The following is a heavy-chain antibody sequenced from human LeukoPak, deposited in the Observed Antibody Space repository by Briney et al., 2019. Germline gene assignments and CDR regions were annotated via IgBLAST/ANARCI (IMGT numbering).Heavy chain of an antibody. J-gene: IGHJ5*01. CDR3: AREIMITFGVSYFNS. Sequence: PSETLSLTCTVSGGSISSYYWSWIRQPPGKGLEWIGYIYYSGSTNYNPSLKSRVTISVDTSKNQFSLKLSSVTAADTAVYYCAREIMITFGVSYFNSWGKETWSPSPQ. D-gene: IGHD3-16*01. CDR2: IYYSGST. CDR1: GGSISSYY. V-gene: IGHV4-59*01.